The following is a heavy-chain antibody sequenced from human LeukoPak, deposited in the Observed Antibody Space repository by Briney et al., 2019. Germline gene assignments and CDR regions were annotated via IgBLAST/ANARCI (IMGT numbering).Heavy chain of an antibody. J-gene: IGHJ4*02. CDR2: ISGSGGST. Sequence: PGGSLRLSCAASGFTFSSYAMSWVRQAPGKGLEWVSAISGSGGSTYYADSVKGRFTISRDNSKNTLYLQMNSLRAEDTAVYYCAKSPYDILTGYYAPFDYWGQGTLVTVSS. CDR3: AKSPYDILTGYYAPFDY. D-gene: IGHD3-9*01. CDR1: GFTFSSYA. V-gene: IGHV3-23*01.